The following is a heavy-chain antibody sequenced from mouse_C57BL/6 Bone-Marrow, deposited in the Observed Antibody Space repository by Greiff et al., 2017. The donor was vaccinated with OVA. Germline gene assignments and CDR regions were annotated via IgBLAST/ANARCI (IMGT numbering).Heavy chain of an antibody. V-gene: IGHV2-4*01. J-gene: IGHJ1*03. CDR3: AKEGNYYGSSYGWYVDV. Sequence: VQLKESGPGLVQPSQSLSITCTVSGFSLTSYGVHWVRQPPGKGLEWLGVIWRGGSTDYNAAFISRLSISKDNSKSQVFFKMNSLQADDTAIYYCAKEGNYYGSSYGWYVDVWGTGTTVTVSS. CDR1: GFSLTSYG. CDR2: IWRGGST. D-gene: IGHD1-1*01.